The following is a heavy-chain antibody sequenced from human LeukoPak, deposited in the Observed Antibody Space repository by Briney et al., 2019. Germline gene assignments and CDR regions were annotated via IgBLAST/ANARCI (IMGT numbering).Heavy chain of an antibody. V-gene: IGHV4-34*01. CDR1: GGSFSGYH. Sequence: SETLPLTCAVYGGSFSGYHWSWIRQPPGKGLEWIGEINHSGSTNYNPSLKSRVTISVDTSKNQFSLKLSSVTAADTAVYYCAAGIAAADPFDYWGQGTLVTVSS. CDR2: INHSGST. CDR3: AAGIAAADPFDY. D-gene: IGHD6-13*01. J-gene: IGHJ4*02.